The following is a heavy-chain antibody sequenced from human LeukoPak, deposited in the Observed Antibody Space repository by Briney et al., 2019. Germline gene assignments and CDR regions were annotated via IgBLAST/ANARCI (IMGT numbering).Heavy chain of an antibody. CDR1: GFTFSTYS. J-gene: IGHJ5*02. CDR2: ISTSGDTI. CDR3: ARGPPLFDP. V-gene: IGHV3-48*01. Sequence: GGSLRLSCAASGFTFSTYSMNWVRQAPGKGLEWVSYISTSGDTIDYADSVKGRFTISRDNAKNSLYLQMNSLRVEDTAVYYCARGPPLFDPWGQGTLVTVSS.